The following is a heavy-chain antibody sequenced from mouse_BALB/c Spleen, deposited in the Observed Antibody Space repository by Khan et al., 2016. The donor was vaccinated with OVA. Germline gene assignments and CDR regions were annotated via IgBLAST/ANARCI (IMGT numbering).Heavy chain of an antibody. D-gene: IGHD2-3*01. CDR3: VPPSYDPRNFDD. J-gene: IGHJ1*01. V-gene: IGHV14-3*02. Sequence: VQLQQSGAELVKPGASVKLSCTASGFNIKDTYIHWVKRRPEQGLEWIGRITPANGNTEYDPKFQGKATMRADTSSNTAYLQLSSLTSGDTAVYYCVPPSYDPRNFDDWGAGTTVTVSS. CDR1: GFNIKDTY. CDR2: ITPANGNT.